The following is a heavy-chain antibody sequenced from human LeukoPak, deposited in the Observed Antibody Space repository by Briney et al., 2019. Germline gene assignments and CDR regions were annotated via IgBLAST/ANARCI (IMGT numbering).Heavy chain of an antibody. CDR2: IYTSGST. V-gene: IGHV4-4*09. CDR1: GGSISSYY. CDR3: ARRGRVPAAIPNYYYYYYMDV. Sequence: SETLSLTCTVSGGSISSYYWSWIRQPPGKGLEWIGYIYTSGSTNYNPSLKSRVTISVDTSKNQFSLKLSSVTAADTAVYYCARRGRVPAAIPNYYYYYYMDVWGKGTTVTVSS. D-gene: IGHD2-2*01. J-gene: IGHJ6*03.